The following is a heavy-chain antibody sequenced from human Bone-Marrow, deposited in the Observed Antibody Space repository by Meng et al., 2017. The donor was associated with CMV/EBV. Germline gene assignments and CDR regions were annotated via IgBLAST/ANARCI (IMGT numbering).Heavy chain of an antibody. CDR1: GYTFTSYG. CDR3: ARVLAFGSSGYYRPDAFDI. D-gene: IGHD3-22*01. J-gene: IGHJ3*02. V-gene: IGHV1-46*01. CDR2: INPSGGST. Sequence: ASVKVSCKASGYTFTSYGISWVRQAPGQGLEWMGIINPSGGSTSYAQKFQGRVTMTRDTSTSTVYMELSSLRSEDTAVYYCARVLAFGSSGYYRPDAFDIWGQGTMVTVSS.